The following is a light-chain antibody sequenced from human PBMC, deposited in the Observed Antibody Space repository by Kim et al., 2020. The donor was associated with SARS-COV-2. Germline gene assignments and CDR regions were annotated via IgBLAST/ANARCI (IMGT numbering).Light chain of an antibody. J-gene: IGLJ3*02. Sequence: SVALGQTARITCGGKNNGSKNVHWYQQKRDRAPVLVICRDSNRPSGIPERFSGSNSGNTATLTISRAQAGDEADYYCQVWDSSTAVFGGGPQLTVL. CDR1: NNGSKN. CDR2: RDS. V-gene: IGLV3-9*01. CDR3: QVWDSSTAV.